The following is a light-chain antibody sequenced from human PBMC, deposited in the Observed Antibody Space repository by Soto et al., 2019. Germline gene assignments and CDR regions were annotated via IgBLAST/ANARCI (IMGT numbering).Light chain of an antibody. V-gene: IGKV3-20*01. J-gene: IGKJ1*01. CDR1: QSVSNNY. Sequence: IVLTQSPGTLSLSPWERATLSCRASQSVSNNYLAWYQQKPGQAPRLLIYGASNRATGIPDRFSGSGSGTEFTLTISRLEPEDFAVYYCQQYGSSGTFGQGTKVDI. CDR2: GAS. CDR3: QQYGSSGT.